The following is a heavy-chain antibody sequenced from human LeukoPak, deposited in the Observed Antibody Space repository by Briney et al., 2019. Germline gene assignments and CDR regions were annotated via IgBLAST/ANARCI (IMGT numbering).Heavy chain of an antibody. Sequence: ASVKVSCKASGYTFTSYYMHWVRQAPGQGLEWMGIINPSGGSTSYAQKFQGRVTMTRDMSTSTVYMELSSLRSEDTAVYYCARGSYSSGWPAFFDYWGQGTLVTVSS. CDR2: INPSGGST. CDR1: GYTFTSYY. D-gene: IGHD6-19*01. CDR3: ARGSYSSGWPAFFDY. J-gene: IGHJ4*02. V-gene: IGHV1-46*01.